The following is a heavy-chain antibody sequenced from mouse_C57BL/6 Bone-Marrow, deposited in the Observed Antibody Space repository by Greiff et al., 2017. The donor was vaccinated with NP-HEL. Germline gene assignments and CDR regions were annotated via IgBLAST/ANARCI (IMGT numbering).Heavy chain of an antibody. D-gene: IGHD2-2*01. J-gene: IGHJ3*01. CDR3: TSLYGYDDEAY. V-gene: IGHV14-4*01. CDR2: IDPENGDT. Sequence: EVQGVESGAELVRPGASVKLSCTASGFNIKDDYMHWVKQRPEQGLEWIGWIDPENGDTEYASKFQGKATITADTSSNTAYLRLSSLTSEDTAVYYCTSLYGYDDEAYWGQGTLVTVSA. CDR1: GFNIKDDY.